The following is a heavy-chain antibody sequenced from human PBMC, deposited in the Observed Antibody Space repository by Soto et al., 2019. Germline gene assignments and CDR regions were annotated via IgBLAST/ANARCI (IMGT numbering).Heavy chain of an antibody. CDR3: ARGRATSGLDY. CDR1: CGSITSGSYS. Sequence: SETLSLTCAVSCGSITSGSYSWSWIRQPPGKGLEWIGYIYQSGSPYYNPSLKSRVTISVDSSKNQVYLNLNSVTAADTAVYYCARGRATSGLDYWGQGTLVTVSS. V-gene: IGHV4-30-2*01. D-gene: IGHD3-10*01. J-gene: IGHJ4*02. CDR2: IYQSGSP.